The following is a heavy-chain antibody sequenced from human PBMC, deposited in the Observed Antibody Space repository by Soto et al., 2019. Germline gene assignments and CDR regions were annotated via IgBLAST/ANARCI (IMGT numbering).Heavy chain of an antibody. CDR1: GFTFTRYS. J-gene: IGHJ4*02. Sequence: PGGSLRLSCAASGFTFTRYSMNWVRQAPGKGLEWVSSISSTTNYIYYADSMKGRFTVSRDNAKNSVYLDMNSLSAEDTAVYFCARVKATLYRHYYFDYWGQGTPVTVSS. V-gene: IGHV3-21*04. CDR2: ISSTTNYI. D-gene: IGHD5-12*01. CDR3: ARVKATLYRHYYFDY.